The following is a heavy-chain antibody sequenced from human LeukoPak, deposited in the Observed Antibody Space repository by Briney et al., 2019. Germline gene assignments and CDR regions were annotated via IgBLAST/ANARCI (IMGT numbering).Heavy chain of an antibody. CDR1: GFTFSYAW. CDR3: TTGGYKYENDYYYGMDV. J-gene: IGHJ6*02. CDR2: IKSKTDGGTT. Sequence: GGSLRLSCAASGFTFSYAWMIWVRQAPGKGLEWVGRIKSKTDGGTTDYAGPVKGRFTISRDDSRNTLYLQMNSLKTEDTAVYYCTTGGYKYENDYYYGMDVWGQGTTVTVSS. D-gene: IGHD1-14*01. V-gene: IGHV3-15*01.